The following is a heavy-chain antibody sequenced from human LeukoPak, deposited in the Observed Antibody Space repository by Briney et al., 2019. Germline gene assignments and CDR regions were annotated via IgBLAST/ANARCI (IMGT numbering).Heavy chain of an antibody. CDR2: ISSSGGTT. J-gene: IGHJ4*02. Sequence: GGSLRLSRAASGFTFSSYAMNWVRQAPGKGLGWVSVISSSGGTTYYSDSVKGRFIISRDNSKNTLYLQMNSLRAEDTAVYYCAKAGIAVPATPEYCGQGTQVTVSS. CDR1: GFTFSSYA. D-gene: IGHD6-19*01. V-gene: IGHV3-23*01. CDR3: AKAGIAVPATPEY.